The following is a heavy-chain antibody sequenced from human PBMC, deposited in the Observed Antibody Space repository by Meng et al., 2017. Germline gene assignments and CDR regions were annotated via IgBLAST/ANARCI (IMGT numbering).Heavy chain of an antibody. CDR1: GDTFSSYA. J-gene: IGHJ5*02. Sequence: VQLVLSRAEVKNPGSLVKVSCKASGDTFSSYAISWVRQAPGQGLEWMGGIIPIFGTANYAQKFQGRVTITTDESTSTAYMELSSLRSEDTAVYYCARGGIAAALPWFDPWGQGTLVTVSS. D-gene: IGHD6-13*01. CDR3: ARGGIAAALPWFDP. V-gene: IGHV1-69*05. CDR2: IIPIFGTA.